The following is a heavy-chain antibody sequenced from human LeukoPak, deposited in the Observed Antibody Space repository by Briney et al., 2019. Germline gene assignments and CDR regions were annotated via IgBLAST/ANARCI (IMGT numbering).Heavy chain of an antibody. J-gene: IGHJ4*02. V-gene: IGHV4-34*01. Sequence: SGTLSLTCAVYGGSFSGYYWSWIRQPPGKGLEWIGEINHSGSTNYNPSLKSRVTISVDTSKNQFSLKLSSVTAADTAVYYCARAGSPYGGNSGGNPTPGYFDYWGQGTLVTVSS. CDR1: GGSFSGYY. CDR2: INHSGST. D-gene: IGHD4-23*01. CDR3: ARAGSPYGGNSGGNPTPGYFDY.